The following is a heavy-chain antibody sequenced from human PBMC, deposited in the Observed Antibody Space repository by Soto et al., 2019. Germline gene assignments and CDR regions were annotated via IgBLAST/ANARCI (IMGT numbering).Heavy chain of an antibody. CDR3: AGIDNWNYVGYYYYYGMDV. CDR2: IYYSGST. CDR1: GGCISSSIYY. J-gene: IGHJ6*02. D-gene: IGHD1-7*01. Sequence: PSETLSLTCTVSGGCISSSIYYWGWIRQPPGKGLEWIGSIYYSGSTYYNPSLKSRVTISVDTSKNQFSLKLSSVTAADTAVYFCAGIDNWNYVGYYYYYGMDVWGQGTTVTVSS. V-gene: IGHV4-39*01.